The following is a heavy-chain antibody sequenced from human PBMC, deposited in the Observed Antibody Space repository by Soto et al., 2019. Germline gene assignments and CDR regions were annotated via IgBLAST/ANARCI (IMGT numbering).Heavy chain of an antibody. CDR1: GFTVSSNY. CDR3: ARSRRGAFDI. J-gene: IGHJ3*02. Sequence: EVQLVETGGGLIQPGGSLRLSCAASGFTVSSNYMSWVRQAPGKGLEWVSVIYSGGSTYYADSVKGRFPISRDNSKNTLYLQMNSPRAENTAVYYCARSRRGAFDIWGQGTMVTVSS. D-gene: IGHD6-13*01. V-gene: IGHV3-53*02. CDR2: IYSGGST.